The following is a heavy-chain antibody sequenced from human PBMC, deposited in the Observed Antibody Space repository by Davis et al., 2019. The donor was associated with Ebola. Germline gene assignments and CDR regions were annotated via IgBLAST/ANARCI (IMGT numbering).Heavy chain of an antibody. Sequence: GESLKISCAASGFTFSSYGMHWVHQAPGKGLEWVAFISYDGDKKYFADFVKGRFTLSRDNSKNTLYLQLNNLGNEDTAVYHCAKPIVVVGGGFYYGMDVWGQGTTVTVSS. CDR3: AKPIVVVGGGFYYGMDV. CDR2: ISYDGDKK. CDR1: GFTFSSYG. J-gene: IGHJ6*02. V-gene: IGHV3-30*02. D-gene: IGHD3-22*01.